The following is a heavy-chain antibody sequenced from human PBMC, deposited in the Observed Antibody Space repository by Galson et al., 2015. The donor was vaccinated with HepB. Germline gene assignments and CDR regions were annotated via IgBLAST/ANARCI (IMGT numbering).Heavy chain of an antibody. D-gene: IGHD3-9*01. J-gene: IGHJ4*02. V-gene: IGHV3-23*01. Sequence: LRLSCAASGFTFSSYAMCWVREAPGKGLEWVSAISGSGGSTYYADSVKGRFTISRDNSKNTLYLQMNSLRAEDTAVYYCAKKGGYFGGGYYFDHWGQGTLVTVSS. CDR1: GFTFSSYA. CDR3: AKKGGYFGGGYYFDH. CDR2: ISGSGGST.